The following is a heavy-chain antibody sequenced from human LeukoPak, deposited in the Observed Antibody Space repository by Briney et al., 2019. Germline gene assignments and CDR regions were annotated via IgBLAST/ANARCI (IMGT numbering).Heavy chain of an antibody. D-gene: IGHD4/OR15-4a*01. CDR3: ARQPTMVGTSRSLDY. Sequence: PGESLKISCKGSGYSFTTYWIAWVRQVPGKGLEWMGIIYPRDSDTRYSPSFQGQVTISADKSINTTYLQWSSLKASDTAMYYCARQPTMVGTSRSLDYWGQGTLVTVSS. CDR2: IYPRDSDT. J-gene: IGHJ4*02. CDR1: GYSFTTYW. V-gene: IGHV5-51*01.